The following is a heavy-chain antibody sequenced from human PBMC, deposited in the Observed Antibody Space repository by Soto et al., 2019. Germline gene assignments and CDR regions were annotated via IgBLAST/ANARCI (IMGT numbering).Heavy chain of an antibody. V-gene: IGHV4-31*03. Sequence: TLTLTCSVSSAALNSGNYYWSWIREVPGKGLEWIGHIYVTGAVDYNPSLRDRITISQDTSERQFSLNLRLVTAADTVVYYCARLRIATNNYKWFDPWGQGTLVTVSS. CDR3: ARLRIATNNYKWFDP. J-gene: IGHJ5*02. D-gene: IGHD2-21*01. CDR1: SAALNSGNYY. CDR2: IYVTGAV.